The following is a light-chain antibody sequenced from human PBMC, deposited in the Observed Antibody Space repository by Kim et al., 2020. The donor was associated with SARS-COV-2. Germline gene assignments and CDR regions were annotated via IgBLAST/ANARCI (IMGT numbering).Light chain of an antibody. CDR3: QQRSNWYT. J-gene: IGKJ2*01. Sequence: EIVLTQSPATLSLSPGERATLSCRASQSVSSYLAWYQQKPGQAPRLPIYDASNRATGIPARFSGSGSGTDFTLTISSLEPEDFAVYYCQQRSNWYTFGQGTKLEI. CDR2: DAS. V-gene: IGKV3-11*01. CDR1: QSVSSY.